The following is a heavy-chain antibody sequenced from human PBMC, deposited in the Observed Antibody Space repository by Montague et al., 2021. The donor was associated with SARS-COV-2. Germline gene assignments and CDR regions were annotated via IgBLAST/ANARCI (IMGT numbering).Heavy chain of an antibody. J-gene: IGHJ4*02. CDR1: GYFIGTGYY. CDR3: ARGARQGYGFLLGSFDS. CDR2: NYLHGNA. D-gene: IGHD3-16*01. V-gene: IGHV4-38-2*02. Sequence: SETLSLTCSVSGYFIGTGYYWGWIRQSPGKGLEWIGSNYLHGNAYYNPSLNGRVTISLDTSKKQFSLKLSAVTAATAAVYYCARGARQGYGFLLGSFDSWGQGTLVTVSS.